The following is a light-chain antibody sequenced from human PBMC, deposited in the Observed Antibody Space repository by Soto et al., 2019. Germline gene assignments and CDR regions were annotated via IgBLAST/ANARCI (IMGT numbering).Light chain of an antibody. CDR2: GAS. V-gene: IGKV3-15*01. Sequence: EIVMTQSPPTLSVSPGERATLSCRASQSVGSNLAWYQQKPGQAPRLLMYGASTRATGIPARFSGTGSGAEFTLTISSLQSEAFAVYYCQQYNNRPPWTFGQGTKVEIK. CDR3: QQYNNRPPWT. J-gene: IGKJ1*01. CDR1: QSVGSN.